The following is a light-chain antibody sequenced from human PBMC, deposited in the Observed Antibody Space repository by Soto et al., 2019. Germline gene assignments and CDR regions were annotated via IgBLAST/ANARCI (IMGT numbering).Light chain of an antibody. Sequence: QSVLTQPPSASGTPGQRVTISCSGSSSDIGSNTVNWYQQLPGTAPTLLIYYNNQRPSGVPDRFSGSKSGTSASLAISGLQSEDEAHYYCAAWDDSLYGWVFGGGTKVTVL. CDR3: AAWDDSLYGWV. CDR1: SSDIGSNT. CDR2: YNN. J-gene: IGLJ3*02. V-gene: IGLV1-44*01.